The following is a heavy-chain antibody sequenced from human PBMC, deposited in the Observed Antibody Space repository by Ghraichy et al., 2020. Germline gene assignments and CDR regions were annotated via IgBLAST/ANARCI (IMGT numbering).Heavy chain of an antibody. CDR1: GYTFTSYD. V-gene: IGHV1-8*01. J-gene: IGHJ4*02. Sequence: ASVKVSCKASGYTFTSYDINWVRQATGQGLEWMGWMNPNSGNTGYAQKFQGRVTMTRNTSISTAYMELSSLRSEDTAVYYCARGRRYSGSYRDYYFDYWGQGTLVTVSS. D-gene: IGHD1-26*01. CDR2: MNPNSGNT. CDR3: ARGRRYSGSYRDYYFDY.